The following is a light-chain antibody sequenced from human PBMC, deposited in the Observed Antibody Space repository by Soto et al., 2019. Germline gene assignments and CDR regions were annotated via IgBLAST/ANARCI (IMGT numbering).Light chain of an antibody. CDR2: AAS. J-gene: IGKJ4*01. CDR3: LQVDDYPFT. V-gene: IGKV1-6*01. CDR1: QDIRNE. Sequence: AIQVTQSPSSLSASVGDRVTITCRASQDIRNELSWYQQKPGKAPKFLIFAASNLQNGVPSRFSGSGSGTDFTLTISSLQPEDFATYFCLQVDDYPFTFGGGTKVEIK.